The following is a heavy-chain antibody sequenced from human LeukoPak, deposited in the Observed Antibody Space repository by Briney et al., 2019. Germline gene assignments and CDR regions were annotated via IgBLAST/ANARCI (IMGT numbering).Heavy chain of an antibody. CDR3: ARVRRCSGGSCYMGNWFDP. CDR1: GFTFTGYF. D-gene: IGHD2-15*01. V-gene: IGHV1-2*02. CDR2: IKPNSGAT. J-gene: IGHJ5*02. Sequence: ASVKVSCKASGFTFTGYFIHWVRQAPGQGLQWMGWIKPNSGATNYAQKFQGRVTITADKSTSTAYMELSSLRSEDTAVYYCARVRRCSGGSCYMGNWFDPWGQGTLVTVSS.